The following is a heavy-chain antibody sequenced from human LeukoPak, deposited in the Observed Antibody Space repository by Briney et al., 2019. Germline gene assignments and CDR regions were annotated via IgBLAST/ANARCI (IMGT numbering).Heavy chain of an antibody. CDR3: ARESEEMTTVTEHPKSCYFDY. J-gene: IGHJ4*02. V-gene: IGHV4-34*01. CDR2: INHSGST. Sequence: PSETLSLTCAVYGGSLSVYYWSWIRQPPGKGLEGIGEINHSGSTNYNPSLKSRVTISVDTSKNQFSLKLSSVTAADTAVYYCARESEEMTTVTEHPKSCYFDYWGQGTLVTVSS. CDR1: GGSLSVYY. D-gene: IGHD4-17*01.